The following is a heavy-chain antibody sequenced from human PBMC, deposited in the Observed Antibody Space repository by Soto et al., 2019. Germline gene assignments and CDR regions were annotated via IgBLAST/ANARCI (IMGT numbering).Heavy chain of an antibody. Sequence: HPGGSLRLSCAASGLTFSSFAMHWVRQAPGKGLEWVAVTSYDGSNKYYADSVKGRFTISRDISKSTLYLQMISLRAEDTAVYFCARAPPGYCTKGVCYFFDYWGQGTLVTVSS. CDR1: GLTFSSFA. D-gene: IGHD2-8*01. CDR2: TSYDGSNK. J-gene: IGHJ4*02. CDR3: ARAPPGYCTKGVCYFFDY. V-gene: IGHV3-30-3*01.